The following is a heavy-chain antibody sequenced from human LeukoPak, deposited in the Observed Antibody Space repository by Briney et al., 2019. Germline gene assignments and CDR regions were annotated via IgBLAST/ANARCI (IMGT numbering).Heavy chain of an antibody. D-gene: IGHD3-16*01. V-gene: IGHV3-30-3*01. Sequence: GGSLRLSCAASGFTFSTYAMHWVRQAPGKGLEWVAVISYDGSNKYHAGSVKGRFTISRDNSQNTLYLQMNSLRAEDTAVYYCAKGPTGGDGIFDYWGQGTLVTVSS. CDR3: AKGPTGGDGIFDY. CDR2: ISYDGSNK. CDR1: GFTFSTYA. J-gene: IGHJ4*02.